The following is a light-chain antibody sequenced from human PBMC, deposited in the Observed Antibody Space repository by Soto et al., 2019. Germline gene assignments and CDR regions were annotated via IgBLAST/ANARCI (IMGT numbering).Light chain of an antibody. CDR3: QEYGSSPPVI. V-gene: IGKV3-20*01. Sequence: ETMVTQSPAILSVSPGERVTLSCRASQSVISNLAWYQHKLGQAPRLLIYGASTRATGVPARFSGSGSGTDFTLTISRLEPEDFAVYYCQEYGSSPPVIFGGGTKVDIK. CDR1: QSVISN. CDR2: GAS. J-gene: IGKJ4*01.